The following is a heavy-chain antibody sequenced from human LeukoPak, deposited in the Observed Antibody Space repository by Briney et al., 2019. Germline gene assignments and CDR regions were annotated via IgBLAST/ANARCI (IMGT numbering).Heavy chain of an antibody. D-gene: IGHD3/OR15-3a*01. Sequence: GGSLRLSCAASGFTFSSYSRNWVRQAPGKGLEWVSSISSSSSYIYYADSVKGRFTISRDNAKNSLYLQMNSLRAEDKAVYYCARVGTWTFDYWGQGTLVTVSS. CDR2: ISSSSSYI. V-gene: IGHV3-21*01. CDR3: ARVGTWTFDY. J-gene: IGHJ4*02. CDR1: GFTFSSYS.